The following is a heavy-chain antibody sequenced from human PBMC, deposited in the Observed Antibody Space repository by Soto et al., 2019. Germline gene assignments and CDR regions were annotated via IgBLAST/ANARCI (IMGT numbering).Heavy chain of an antibody. Sequence: ASVKVSCKASGDTFTANYIHWLRQSPGQGFEWMGWINPKSGGTKYPQKFQGRVTMTRDTSLSTAYMTLTRLTSDDTAVYYCARDLAKGGGSAGFDYWGQGTLVTVSS. D-gene: IGHD1-26*01. V-gene: IGHV1-2*02. CDR3: ARDLAKGGGSAGFDY. J-gene: IGHJ4*02. CDR2: INPKSGGT. CDR1: GDTFTANY.